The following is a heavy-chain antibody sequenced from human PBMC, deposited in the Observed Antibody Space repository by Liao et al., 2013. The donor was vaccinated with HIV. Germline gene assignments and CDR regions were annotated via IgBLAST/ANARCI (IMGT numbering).Heavy chain of an antibody. CDR1: GGSFSGYY. D-gene: IGHD6-13*01. CDR2: INHSGST. CDR3: ARGIAAAGYFDY. V-gene: IGHV4-34*01. J-gene: IGHJ4*02. Sequence: QVQLQQWGAGLLKPSETLSLTCAVYGGSFSGYYWSWIRQPPGKGLEWIGEINHSGSTNYNPSLKSRVTISVDTSKNQFSLKLSSVTAADTAVYYCARGIAAAGYFDYWAREPWSPSPQ.